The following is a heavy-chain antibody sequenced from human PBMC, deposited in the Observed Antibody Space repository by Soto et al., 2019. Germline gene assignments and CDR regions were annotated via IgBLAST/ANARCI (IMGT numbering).Heavy chain of an antibody. CDR2: IKQDGSEQ. J-gene: IGHJ2*01. Sequence: ETLSLTCTVSGGSINNHYWMSWVRQAPGKGLEWVANIKQDGSEQYYVDSVKGRFTISRNNAKNSLYLQMNSLRAEDTAVFYCARDFDVWGRGTLVTVSS. CDR1: GGSINNHYW. V-gene: IGHV3-7*01. CDR3: ARDFDV.